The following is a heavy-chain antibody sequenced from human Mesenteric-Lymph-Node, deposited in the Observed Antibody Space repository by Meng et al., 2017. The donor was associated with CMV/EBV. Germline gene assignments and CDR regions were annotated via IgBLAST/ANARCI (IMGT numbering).Heavy chain of an antibody. V-gene: IGHV4-4*02. D-gene: IGHD2-2*01. CDR3: ARAIVVVPAAKGRYWFDP. CDR2: IYHSGST. J-gene: IGHJ5*02. Sequence: SETLSLTCAVSGGSISSSNWWSWVRQPPGKGLEWIGEIYHSGSTNYNPSLKSRVTISVDKSKNQFTLKLSSVTAADTAVYYCARAIVVVPAAKGRYWFDPWGQGTLVTVSS. CDR1: GGSISSSNW.